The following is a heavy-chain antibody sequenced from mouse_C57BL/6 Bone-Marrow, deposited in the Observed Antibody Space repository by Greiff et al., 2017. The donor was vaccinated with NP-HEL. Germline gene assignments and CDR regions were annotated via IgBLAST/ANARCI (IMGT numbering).Heavy chain of an antibody. CDR2: ISYSGST. CDR1: GYSITSDY. J-gene: IGHJ2*01. D-gene: IGHD3-3*01. V-gene: IGHV3-8*01. CDR3: ARGKLWLEGGYYFDY. Sequence: EVNLVESGPGLAKPSQTLSLTCSVTGYSITSDYWNWIRKFPGNKLEYMGYISYSGSTYYNPSLKSRISITRDTSKNQYYLQLNSVTTEDTATYYCARGKLWLEGGYYFDYWGQGTTLTVSS.